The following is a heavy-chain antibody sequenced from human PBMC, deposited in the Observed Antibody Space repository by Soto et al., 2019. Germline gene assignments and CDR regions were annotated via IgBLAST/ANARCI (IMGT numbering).Heavy chain of an antibody. V-gene: IGHV2-5*02. D-gene: IGHD6-6*01. Sequence: QITLKESGPTLVKPTQTLTLTCTFSGFSLSTSGVGVGWIRQPPGKALEWLALIYWDDDKRYSPSLKSRLTITQDTSKHQVVLTMTNMDPMDTATYSCAHRRAARIPPDNWYFDLWGRGTLVTVSS. CDR1: GFSLSTSGVG. CDR3: AHRRAARIPPDNWYFDL. CDR2: IYWDDDK. J-gene: IGHJ2*01.